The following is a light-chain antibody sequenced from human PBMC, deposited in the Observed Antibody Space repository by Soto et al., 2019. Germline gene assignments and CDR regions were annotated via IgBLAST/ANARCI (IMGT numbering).Light chain of an antibody. CDR1: QSVSSK. J-gene: IGKJ1*01. Sequence: EIVLTQSPGTLSVSPGERATLSCRASQSVSSKLAWYQQKPGQAPRLLFYGASTGATGIPARFSGSGSETEFTLSISSLHSEDFAFYYCQQYNNWPGTFGQGTKVDI. V-gene: IGKV3-15*01. CDR3: QQYNNWPGT. CDR2: GAS.